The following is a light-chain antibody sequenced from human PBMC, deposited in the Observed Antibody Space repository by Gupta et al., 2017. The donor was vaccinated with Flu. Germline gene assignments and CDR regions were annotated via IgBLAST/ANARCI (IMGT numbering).Light chain of an antibody. V-gene: IGLV1-44*01. CDR1: NSNIGRNT. CDR2: NYN. J-gene: IGLJ2*01. Sequence: QSLLTQPPSSSGTPGQRVTISCSGTNSNIGRNTLSWYLQHPGAAPKLIIHNYNTRRSGVPVRFSGSKAVTSASLTITRLQAEDEGVFYCAAQDESKNGQVFGGGTRLTVL. CDR3: AAQDESKNGQV.